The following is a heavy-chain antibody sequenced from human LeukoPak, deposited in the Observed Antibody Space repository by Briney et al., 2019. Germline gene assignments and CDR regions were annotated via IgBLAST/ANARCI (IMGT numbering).Heavy chain of an antibody. Sequence: PGGSLRLSCAASGFTFSSYAMHWVRQAPGKGLEWVAVISYDGSNKYYADSVKGRSTISRDNSKNTLYLQMNSLRAEDTAVYYCARDMGSGYSFDYWGQGTLVTVSS. CDR1: GFTFSSYA. D-gene: IGHD3-22*01. V-gene: IGHV3-30-3*01. CDR3: ARDMGSGYSFDY. J-gene: IGHJ4*02. CDR2: ISYDGSNK.